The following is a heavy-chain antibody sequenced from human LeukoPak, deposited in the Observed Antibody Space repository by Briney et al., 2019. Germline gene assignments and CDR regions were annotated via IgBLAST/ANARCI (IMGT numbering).Heavy chain of an antibody. D-gene: IGHD2-2*01. CDR3: TTDIVVVPAADPLDY. J-gene: IGHJ4*02. V-gene: IGHV3-15*01. CDR1: GFTFSNAW. Sequence: GGSLRLSCAASGFTFSNAWMSWFRQAPGKGLDWFGRIKSKTDGGTTDYAEPVKGRFTISRDDSKNTLYLQMNSLKTEATAVYSCTTDIVVVPAADPLDYWGQGTLVTVSS. CDR2: IKSKTDGGTT.